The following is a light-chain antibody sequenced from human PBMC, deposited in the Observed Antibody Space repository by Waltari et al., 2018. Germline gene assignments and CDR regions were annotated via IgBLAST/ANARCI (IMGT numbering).Light chain of an antibody. Sequence: QSVLTQPPSVSAAPGQKVTISCSGSSSNIGNNYVSWYQHLPGPAPNLPIYEKNKRPSGIPDRCSGSKSGTSATLGITGLQTGDEADYYCGTWDTSLSAGMFGGGTKLTVL. CDR3: GTWDTSLSAGM. J-gene: IGLJ3*02. CDR1: SSNIGNNY. CDR2: EKN. V-gene: IGLV1-51*02.